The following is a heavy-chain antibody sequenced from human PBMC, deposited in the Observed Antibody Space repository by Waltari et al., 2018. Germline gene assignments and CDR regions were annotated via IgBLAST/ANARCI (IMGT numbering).Heavy chain of an antibody. CDR3: VRGYGGDVY. CDR2: LNYDGSST. Sequence: EVHLVESGGGLVQPGGSLRLSCAASGFTFTSHWMHWVRQGPGKGLEWVSRLNYDGSSTYYADFVKGRFTISRDNAKNTLYLQMNSLRAEDTGVYYCVRGYGGDVYWGQGTLVTVSS. J-gene: IGHJ4*02. CDR1: GFTFTSHW. V-gene: IGHV3-74*01. D-gene: IGHD2-21*02.